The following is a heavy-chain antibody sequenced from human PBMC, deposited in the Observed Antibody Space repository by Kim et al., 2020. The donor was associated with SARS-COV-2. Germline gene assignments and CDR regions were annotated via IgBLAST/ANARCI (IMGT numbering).Heavy chain of an antibody. D-gene: IGHD2-2*01. CDR3: ARADIVVVPAAMMFDP. J-gene: IGHJ5*02. V-gene: IGHV4-59*13. CDR2: IYYSGST. CDR1: GGSISSYY. Sequence: SETLSLTCTVSGGSISSYYWSWIRQPPGKGLEWIGYIYYSGSTNYNPSRKSRVTISVDTSKNQFSLKLSSVTAADTAVYYCARADIVVVPAAMMFDPWGQGTLVTVSS.